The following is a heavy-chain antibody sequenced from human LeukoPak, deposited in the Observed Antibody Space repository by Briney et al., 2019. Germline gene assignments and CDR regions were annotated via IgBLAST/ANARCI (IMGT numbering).Heavy chain of an antibody. D-gene: IGHD4-17*01. V-gene: IGHV3-23*01. CDR1: GFTVCRNY. J-gene: IGHJ6*02. CDR3: AKAGDYVSDYYYGMDV. Sequence: GGSLRLSCAASGFTVCRNYMSWVRQAPGKGLEGVSAISGSGGSTYYADSVKGRFTISRDNSKNTLYLQMNSLRAEDTAVYYCAKAGDYVSDYYYGMDVWGQGTTVTVSS. CDR2: ISGSGGST.